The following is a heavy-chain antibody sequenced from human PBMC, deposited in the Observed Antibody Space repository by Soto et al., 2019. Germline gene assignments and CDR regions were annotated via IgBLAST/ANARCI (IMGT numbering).Heavy chain of an antibody. CDR1: GDTFSSHA. J-gene: IGHJ4*02. Sequence: SVKVSCKASGDTFSSHALSWVRQAPGQGLEWMGGIIPIFDARTYAQKFQGRVTISADKSTNAGDMELSSLTSEDTAVYYCARSSTTYYCQSSPYWPDKELDIWGQGTLVTVSS. CDR3: ARSSTTYYCQSSPYWPDKELDI. V-gene: IGHV1-69*06. CDR2: IIPIFDAR. D-gene: IGHD2-15*01.